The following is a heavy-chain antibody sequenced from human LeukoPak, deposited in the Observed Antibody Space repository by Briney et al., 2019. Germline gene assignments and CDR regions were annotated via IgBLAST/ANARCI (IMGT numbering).Heavy chain of an antibody. CDR1: GGSISSSSYY. CDR3: ARGVSNFDY. CDR2: IYYSGST. D-gene: IGHD3-3*02. V-gene: IGHV4-39*07. J-gene: IGHJ4*02. Sequence: SETLSLTCTVSGGSISSSSYYWGWIRQPPGKGLEWIGSIYYSGSTYYNPSLKSRVTISVDTSKNQFSLKLSSVTAADTAVYYCARGVSNFDYWGQGTLVTVSS.